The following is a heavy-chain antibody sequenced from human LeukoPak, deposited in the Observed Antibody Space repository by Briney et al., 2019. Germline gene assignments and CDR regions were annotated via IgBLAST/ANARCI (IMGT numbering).Heavy chain of an antibody. D-gene: IGHD6-13*01. Sequence: GGSLRLSCEASGFTFDDYTMHWVRQAPGKGLEWVSLIRRDGGSTYYADSVKGRFTISRDNSKNSLYLQMNSLRAEDTAVYYRAKGEGWQQPYYYYMDVWGKGTTVTISS. CDR1: GFTFDDYT. CDR2: IRRDGGST. V-gene: IGHV3-43*01. J-gene: IGHJ6*03. CDR3: AKGEGWQQPYYYYMDV.